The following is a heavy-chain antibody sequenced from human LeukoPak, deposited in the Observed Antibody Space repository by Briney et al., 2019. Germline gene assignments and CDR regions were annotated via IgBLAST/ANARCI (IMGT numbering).Heavy chain of an antibody. Sequence: QSGGSLRLSCAASGFPFRSYAMSWVRQAPGKGLEWVAVISYDGSIKYYADSVKGRFTISRDNSKNTLLLQLNSLKAEDTAVYYCARDLGRSGIGVVIYWYFDLWGRGTLVTVSS. CDR1: GFPFRSYA. CDR2: ISYDGSIK. D-gene: IGHD3-22*01. CDR3: ARDLGRSGIGVVIYWYFDL. V-gene: IGHV3-30-3*01. J-gene: IGHJ2*01.